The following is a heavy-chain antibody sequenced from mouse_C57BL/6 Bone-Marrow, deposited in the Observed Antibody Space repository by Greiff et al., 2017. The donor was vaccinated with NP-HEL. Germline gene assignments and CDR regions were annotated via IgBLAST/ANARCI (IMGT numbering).Heavy chain of an antibody. CDR3: ARGYYYSFAY. Sequence: EVQLVESGGGLVKPGGSLKLSCAASGFTFSDYGMHWVRQAPEKGLEWVAYISSGSSTIYYADTVKGRFTISRDNAKNTLFLQMTSLRSEDTAMYYCARGYYYSFAYWGQGTLVTVSA. CDR1: GFTFSDYG. CDR2: ISSGSSTI. J-gene: IGHJ3*01. V-gene: IGHV5-17*01. D-gene: IGHD1-1*01.